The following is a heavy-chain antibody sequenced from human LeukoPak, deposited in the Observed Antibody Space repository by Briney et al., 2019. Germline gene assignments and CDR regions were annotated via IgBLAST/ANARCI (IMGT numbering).Heavy chain of an antibody. CDR3: ARQKVRFGELSKGRGWFDP. D-gene: IGHD3-10*01. CDR1: GGSITSNSYY. J-gene: IGHJ5*02. V-gene: IGHV4-39*01. Sequence: SETLSLTCTVSGGSITSNSYYWGWIRQPPGKGLEWIGSIYYSGSTYYNPSLKSRVTISVDTSKNQFSLKLSSVTAADTAVYYCARQKVRFGELSKGRGWFDPWGQGTLVTVSS. CDR2: IYYSGST.